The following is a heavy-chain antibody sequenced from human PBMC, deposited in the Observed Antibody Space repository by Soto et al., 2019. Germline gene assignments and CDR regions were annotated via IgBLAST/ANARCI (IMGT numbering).Heavy chain of an antibody. D-gene: IGHD4-17*01. CDR2: ISSSTYI. J-gene: IGHJ4*02. CDR3: ARDYGSNSAFDY. CDR1: GFTFNSYS. V-gene: IGHV3-21*01. Sequence: PGGSLRLSCAASGFTFNSYSMNWVRQAPGKGLEWVSSISSSTYIYYADSVKGRFTISRDNAKNSLYLQMNSLRAEDTAVYYCARDYGSNSAFDYWGQGTLVTVSS.